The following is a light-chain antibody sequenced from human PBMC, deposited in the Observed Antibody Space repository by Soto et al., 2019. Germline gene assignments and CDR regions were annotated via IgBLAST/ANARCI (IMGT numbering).Light chain of an antibody. CDR2: GAS. CDR3: QHYGTSWWT. Sequence: EILTTQSPVTLSVSPGERATLSCRASQSVSSYLAWYQQKPGQAPRLLISGASGRATGIPVRFSSSGSETDFTLTISRLEPEDFAVYYCQHYGTSWWTFGQGTKVDI. V-gene: IGKV3-20*01. CDR1: QSVSSY. J-gene: IGKJ1*01.